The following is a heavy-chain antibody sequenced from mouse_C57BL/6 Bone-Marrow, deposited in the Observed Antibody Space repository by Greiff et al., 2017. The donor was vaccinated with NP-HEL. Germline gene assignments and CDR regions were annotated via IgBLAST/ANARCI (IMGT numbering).Heavy chain of an antibody. CDR1: GFSLTSYG. D-gene: IGHD2-4*01. Sequence: QVQLQQSGPGLVQPSKSLSIPCPVSGFSLTSYGVHWVRQSPGKGLEWLGVIWSGGSTDYHAAFISRLCISKDNSKSQVFLKMNSLQADDTAIYYCARKGDYDDFDYGGQGITLTVSS. CDR3: ARKGDYDDFDY. J-gene: IGHJ2*01. CDR2: IWSGGST. V-gene: IGHV2-2*01.